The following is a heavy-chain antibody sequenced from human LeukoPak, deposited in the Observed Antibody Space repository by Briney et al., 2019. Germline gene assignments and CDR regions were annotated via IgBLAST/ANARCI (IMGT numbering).Heavy chain of an antibody. J-gene: IGHJ5*02. D-gene: IGHD3-10*01. CDR1: GGSISSNSYY. V-gene: IGHV4-39*01. CDR3: ARRRVTYYYGSGSYHRRGGWFDP. CDR2: IYYSGST. Sequence: KPSETLSLTCTVSGGSISSNSYYWGWIRQPPGKGLEWIGSIYYSGSTYYNPSLKSRVTISVDTSKNQFSLKLSSVTAADTAVYYCARRRVTYYYGSGSYHRRGGWFDPWGQGTLVTVSS.